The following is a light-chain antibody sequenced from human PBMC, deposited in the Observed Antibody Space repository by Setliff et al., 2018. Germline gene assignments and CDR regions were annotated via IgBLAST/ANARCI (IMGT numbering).Light chain of an antibody. CDR2: DAS. CDR3: CSYAGSSTFV. CDR1: SSDVGSYNL. V-gene: IGLV2-23*01. Sequence: QSALTQPASVSGSPGQSITISCTGSSSDVGSYNLVSWYQQHPAKAPKLMIYDASKRPSGVSIRFSGFKSGNTASLAISGLQAEDEADYYCCSYAGSSTFVFGTGTKVTVL. J-gene: IGLJ1*01.